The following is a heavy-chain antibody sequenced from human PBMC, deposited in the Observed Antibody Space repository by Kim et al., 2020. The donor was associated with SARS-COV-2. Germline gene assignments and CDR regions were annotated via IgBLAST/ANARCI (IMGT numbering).Heavy chain of an antibody. J-gene: IGHJ6*02. V-gene: IGHV3-30*03. CDR2: ISYDGSNK. D-gene: IGHD6-19*01. CDR3: ARESTTGWYVHYQYYAMDV. Sequence: GGSLRLSCAASGFTFSNYGIHWVRQAPGKGLEWVAVISYDGSNKYYVDSVKGRFTISRDNSKNTLYLQMTSLRAEDTAVYYCARESTTGWYVHYQYYAMDVWGQGTTVTVSS. CDR1: GFTFSNYG.